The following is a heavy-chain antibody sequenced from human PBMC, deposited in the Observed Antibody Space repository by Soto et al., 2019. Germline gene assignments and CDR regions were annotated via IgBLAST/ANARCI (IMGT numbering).Heavy chain of an antibody. V-gene: IGHV3-53*01. CDR3: ATWHEREHAYDV. Sequence: DVQLVASGGGLIQPGESLRLSCAAFGFTISGKKYVAWVRQAPGKGLEWVSALYDLDGSFYAASVKCRFTTSSDSSKTTVYLQMHDMRPYDTAVYYCATWHEREHAYDVWGQGTTFTVSS. CDR2: LYDLDGS. J-gene: IGHJ3*01. CDR1: GFTISGKKY. D-gene: IGHD1-1*01.